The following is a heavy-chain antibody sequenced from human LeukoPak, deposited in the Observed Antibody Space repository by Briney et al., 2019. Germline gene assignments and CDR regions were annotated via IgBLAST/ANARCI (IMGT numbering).Heavy chain of an antibody. J-gene: IGHJ5*02. D-gene: IGHD3-10*01. CDR1: GGSISSSSYY. CDR3: AREVLLWFGELLGGQGAYNWFDP. CDR2: IYYSGST. Sequence: PSETLSLTCTVSGGSISSSSYYWGWIRQPPGKGLEWIGSIYYSGSTYYNPSLKSRVTISVDTSKNQFSLKLSSVTAADTAVYYCAREVLLWFGELLGGQGAYNWFDPWGQGTLVTVSS. V-gene: IGHV4-39*07.